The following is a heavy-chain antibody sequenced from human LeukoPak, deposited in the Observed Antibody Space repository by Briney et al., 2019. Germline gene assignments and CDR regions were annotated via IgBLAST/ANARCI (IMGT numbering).Heavy chain of an antibody. CDR2: IYYSGST. Sequence: SETLSLTCTVSGGSISSSSYYWGWIRQPPGKGLEWIGSIYYSGSTYYNPSLKSRVTISVDTSKNQFSLKLSSVTAVDTAVYYCARHVAAAIDYWGQGTLVTVSS. CDR1: GGSISSSSYY. J-gene: IGHJ4*02. CDR3: ARHVAAAIDY. D-gene: IGHD6-13*01. V-gene: IGHV4-39*01.